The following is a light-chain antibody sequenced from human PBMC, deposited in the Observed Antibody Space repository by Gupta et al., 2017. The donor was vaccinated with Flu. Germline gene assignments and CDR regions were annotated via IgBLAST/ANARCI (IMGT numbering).Light chain of an antibody. CDR1: QTISRY. J-gene: IGKJ2*01. Sequence: DIQMTQSPSSLSASVGDRVTITCRASQTISRYLHWFQQKPGKAPKVLIFAASSLQSGVPSRFSGSGSGTDFTLTISKLQPEDSAIYFCQQRDSTPKTFGQGTKLEIK. V-gene: IGKV1-39*01. CDR2: AAS. CDR3: QQRDSTPKT.